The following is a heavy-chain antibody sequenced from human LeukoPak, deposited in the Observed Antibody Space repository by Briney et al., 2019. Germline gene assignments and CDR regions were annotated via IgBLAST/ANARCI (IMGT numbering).Heavy chain of an antibody. CDR2: IKQDGSEK. V-gene: IGHV3-7*01. CDR1: GFTFSSYW. CDR3: ARDFWSGYYTPVEN. D-gene: IGHD3-3*01. Sequence: GGSLRLSCAASGFTFSSYWMSWVRQAPGKGPEWVANIKQDGSEKYYVDSVKGRFTISRDNAKNSLNLQMNSLRAEDTAVYYCARDFWSGYYTPVENWGQGTLVTVSS. J-gene: IGHJ4*02.